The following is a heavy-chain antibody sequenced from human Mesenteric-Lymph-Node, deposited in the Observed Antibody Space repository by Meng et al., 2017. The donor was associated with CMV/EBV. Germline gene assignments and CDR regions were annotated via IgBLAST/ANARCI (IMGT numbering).Heavy chain of an antibody. Sequence: GGSLRLSCAASGFTFSGYSMNWVRQAPGKGLEWVSSISSSGSFIYHADSVRGRFTISRDNAKNSLSLQMNSLRAEDTAVYYCARDRDCSDGSCYSSYWGQGTLVTVS. CDR1: GFTFSGYS. CDR2: ISSSGSFI. J-gene: IGHJ4*02. CDR3: ARDRDCSDGSCYSSY. D-gene: IGHD2-15*01. V-gene: IGHV3-21*01.